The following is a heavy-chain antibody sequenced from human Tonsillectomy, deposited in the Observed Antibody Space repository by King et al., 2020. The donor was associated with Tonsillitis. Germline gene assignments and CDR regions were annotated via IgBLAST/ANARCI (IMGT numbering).Heavy chain of an antibody. CDR1: GDSISSHY. J-gene: IGHJ4*01. CDR3: AREYCNGTTCYFYDY. V-gene: IGHV4-59*11. D-gene: IGHD2-2*01. Sequence: QLQESGPGLVKPSETLSLSCTVSGDSISSHYWTWIRQPPGKGLEWIGYIYYAGNTNYNPSLKSRVTISVDTSRNQFSLILRSVTAADTAVYYCAREYCNGTTCYFYDYW. CDR2: IYYAGNT.